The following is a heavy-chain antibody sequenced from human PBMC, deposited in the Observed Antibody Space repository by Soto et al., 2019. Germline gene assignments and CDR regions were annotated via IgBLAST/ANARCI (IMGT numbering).Heavy chain of an antibody. CDR3: AKDRITTIVGI. CDR2: ISYDGSNK. D-gene: IGHD3-22*01. V-gene: IGHV3-30*18. J-gene: IGHJ3*02. Sequence: PGKGLEWVAVISYDGSNKYYADSVKGRFTISRDNSKNTLYLQMNSLRAEDTAVYYCAKDRITTIVGICGQATIRTVSS.